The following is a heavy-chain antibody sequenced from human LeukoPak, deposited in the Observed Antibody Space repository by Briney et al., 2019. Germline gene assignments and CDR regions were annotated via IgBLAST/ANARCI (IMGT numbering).Heavy chain of an antibody. D-gene: IGHD2-15*01. CDR2: ISYDGSNK. V-gene: IGHV3-30-3*01. CDR1: GFTFSSYA. Sequence: GSLRLSCAASGFTFSSYAMHWVRQAPGKGLEWVAVISYDGSNKYYADSVKGRFTISRDNSKDTLYLQMNSLRAEDTAVYYCARDEPGGYWGQGTLVTVSS. J-gene: IGHJ4*02. CDR3: ARDEPGGY.